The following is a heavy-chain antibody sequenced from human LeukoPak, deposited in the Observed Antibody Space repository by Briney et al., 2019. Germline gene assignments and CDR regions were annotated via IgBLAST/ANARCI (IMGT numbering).Heavy chain of an antibody. J-gene: IGHJ4*02. V-gene: IGHV4-39*01. Sequence: PSETLSLTCTVSGGSISSSSYYWGWICQPPGKGLEWIGSIYYSGSTYYNPSLKSRVTISVDTSKNQFSLKLSSVTAADTAVYYCARQGYTYYYYSSGYYPFDYWGQGTLVTVSS. CDR3: ARQGYTYYYYSSGYYPFDY. CDR1: GGSISSSSYY. D-gene: IGHD3-22*01. CDR2: IYYSGST.